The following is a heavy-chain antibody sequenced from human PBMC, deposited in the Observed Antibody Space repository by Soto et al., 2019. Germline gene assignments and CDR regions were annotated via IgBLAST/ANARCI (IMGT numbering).Heavy chain of an antibody. D-gene: IGHD6-13*01. V-gene: IGHV3-30-3*01. CDR1: GFIFSSYA. Sequence: QVQLVESGGGVVQPGRSLRLSCAASGFIFSSYAMHWVRQAPGKGLEWVAVVSYYGSNEYYADSVKGRFTISRDNSNNTTYLQMNSLRAEDTAVYYCARDGNVTAAGTGWFDPWGQGTLVTVSS. J-gene: IGHJ5*02. CDR3: ARDGNVTAAGTGWFDP. CDR2: VSYYGSNE.